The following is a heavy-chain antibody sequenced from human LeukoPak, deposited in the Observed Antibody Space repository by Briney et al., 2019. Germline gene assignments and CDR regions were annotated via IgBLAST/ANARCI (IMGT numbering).Heavy chain of an antibody. CDR2: IYYSGST. V-gene: IGHV4-39*01. Sequence: SETLSLTCTVSGGSISTGAYYWAWIRQPPGKGLEWIGSIYYSGSTSYNPSLKSRVTISVDTSKNQFSLKLSSVTAADTAVYYCARHSMAHYDSHVSRPHFDCWGQGTLVSVSS. J-gene: IGHJ4*02. CDR1: GGSISTGAYY. CDR3: ARHSMAHYDSHVSRPHFDC. D-gene: IGHD3-22*01.